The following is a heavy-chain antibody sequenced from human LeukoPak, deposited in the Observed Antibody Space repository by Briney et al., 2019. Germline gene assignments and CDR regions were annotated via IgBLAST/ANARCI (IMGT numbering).Heavy chain of an antibody. V-gene: IGHV3-23*01. CDR3: AKDPRTVGIQLWST. CDR1: GFTFSSYA. J-gene: IGHJ4*02. CDR2: IGGGGGGA. Sequence: PGGSLRLSCAASGFTFSSYAMSWVRQAPGKGLEWVSGIGGGGGGAFYADSVKGRFTISRDNSKNTLYLQMNSLRAEDTAVHYCAKDPRTVGIQLWSTWGQGALVTVSS. D-gene: IGHD5-18*01.